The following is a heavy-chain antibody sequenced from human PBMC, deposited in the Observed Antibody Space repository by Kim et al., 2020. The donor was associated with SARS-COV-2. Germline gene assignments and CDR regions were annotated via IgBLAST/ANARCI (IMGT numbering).Heavy chain of an antibody. D-gene: IGHD3-22*01. V-gene: IGHV3-23*01. CDR1: GFTFSRRA. Sequence: GGSLRLSCTASGFTFSRRAMSWVRQAPGKGLEWVASVNNGGNAYYADSVKGRFTVSRDITKDTLYLQMNSLRAEDTALYYCAKDHPSSGWRAFDSWGQGTRVTVSS. CDR3: AKDHPSSGWRAFDS. J-gene: IGHJ4*02. CDR2: VNNGGNA.